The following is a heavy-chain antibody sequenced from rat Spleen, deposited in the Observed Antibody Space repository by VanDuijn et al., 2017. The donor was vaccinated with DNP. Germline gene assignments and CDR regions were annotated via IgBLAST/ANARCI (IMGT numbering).Heavy chain of an antibody. Sequence: EVQLVESGGGLVQPGRSLKLSCAVSGFIFSNYGMRWIRQAPTQGLEWVGSISPSGGDTYYRDSVKGRFTISRDNAKNTLYLQMESLRSEDTATYYCSKDITRFNYGPNLFDNWGQGVMVTVSS. V-gene: IGHV5-19*01. CDR2: ISPSGGDT. J-gene: IGHJ2*01. CDR1: GFIFSNYG. CDR3: SKDITRFNYGPNLFDN. D-gene: IGHD1-3*01.